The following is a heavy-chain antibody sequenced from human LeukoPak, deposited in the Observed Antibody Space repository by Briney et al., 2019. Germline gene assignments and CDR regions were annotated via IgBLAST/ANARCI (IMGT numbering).Heavy chain of an antibody. Sequence: SVKVSCKASGGTFSSYAISWVRQAPGQGLEWMGGIIPIFGTANYAQKFQGRVTITTDESTSTAYMELSSLRSEDTAVYYCARGPEIVVVPAAKDAEYFQHWGQGTLVTVSS. V-gene: IGHV1-69*05. CDR2: IIPIFGTA. D-gene: IGHD2-2*01. CDR3: ARGPEIVVVPAAKDAEYFQH. CDR1: GGTFSSYA. J-gene: IGHJ1*01.